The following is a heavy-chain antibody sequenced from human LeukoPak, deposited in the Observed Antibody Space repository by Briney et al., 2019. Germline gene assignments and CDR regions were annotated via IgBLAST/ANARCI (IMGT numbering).Heavy chain of an antibody. D-gene: IGHD3-10*01. CDR3: AKDSAPRGSITMVRGWHHWFDP. Sequence: GGSLRLSCAASGFTFSSYGMHWVRRAPGKGLEWVAFIRYDGSNKYYADSVKGRFTISRDNSKNTLYLQMNSLRAEDTAVYYCAKDSAPRGSITMVRGWHHWFDPWGKGTTVTVSS. J-gene: IGHJ6*04. V-gene: IGHV3-30*02. CDR1: GFTFSSYG. CDR2: IRYDGSNK.